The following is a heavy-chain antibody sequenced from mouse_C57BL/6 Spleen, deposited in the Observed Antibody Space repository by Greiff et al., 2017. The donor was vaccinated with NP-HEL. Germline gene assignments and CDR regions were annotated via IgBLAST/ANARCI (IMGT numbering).Heavy chain of an antibody. CDR1: GFTFSSYA. J-gene: IGHJ4*01. V-gene: IGHV5-4*01. CDR2: ISDGGSYT. D-gene: IGHD1-1*01. Sequence: DVKLVESGGGLVKPGGSLKLSCAASGFTFSSYAMSWVRQTPEKRLEWVATISDGGSYTYYPDNVKGRFTISRDNAKNNLYLQMSHLKSEDTAMYYCAREGDYGSSYVYYAMDYWGQGTSVTVSS. CDR3: AREGDYGSSYVYYAMDY.